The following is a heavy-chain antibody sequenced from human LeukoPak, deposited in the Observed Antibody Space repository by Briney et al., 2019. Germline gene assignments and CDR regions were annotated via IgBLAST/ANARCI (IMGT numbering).Heavy chain of an antibody. Sequence: QPGESLRLSCAASGFTVSSNYMSWVRQPPGKGLEWVSVIYSGGSTYYADSVKGRFTISRDNSKNTVYLQMNSLRVDDTAVYYCARASWISSADAVWWGQGTLVTVSS. CDR3: ARASWISSADAVW. V-gene: IGHV3-66*01. J-gene: IGHJ4*02. D-gene: IGHD2-2*03. CDR2: IYSGGST. CDR1: GFTVSSNY.